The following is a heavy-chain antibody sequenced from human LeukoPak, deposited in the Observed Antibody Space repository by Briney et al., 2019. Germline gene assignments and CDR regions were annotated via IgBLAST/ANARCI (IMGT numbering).Heavy chain of an antibody. D-gene: IGHD6-13*01. V-gene: IGHV1-69*13. Sequence: SVKVSCKASGGTSSSYSISWVRQAPGRGLEWMGRIIPIFGTANYAQKFQGRVTITADESTSTAYMELSSLRSEDTAVYYCARGQLPDVSSSWYFDYWGQGTLVTVSS. CDR1: GGTSSSYS. J-gene: IGHJ4*02. CDR2: IIPIFGTA. CDR3: ARGQLPDVSSSWYFDY.